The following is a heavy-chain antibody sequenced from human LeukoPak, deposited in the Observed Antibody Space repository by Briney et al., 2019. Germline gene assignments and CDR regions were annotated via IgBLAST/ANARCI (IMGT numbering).Heavy chain of an antibody. D-gene: IGHD2-15*01. CDR3: ATQFLGYCSGGSCFDY. J-gene: IGHJ4*02. V-gene: IGHV4-30-4*01. CDR2: IYYSGST. Sequence: SQTLSLTCTVSGGSISSGDYYWSWIRQPPGKGLEWIGYIYYSGSTYYNPSLKSPVTISVDTSKNQYSLKLSSVTAADTAVYYCATQFLGYCSGGSCFDYWGQGTLVTVSS. CDR1: GGSISSGDYY.